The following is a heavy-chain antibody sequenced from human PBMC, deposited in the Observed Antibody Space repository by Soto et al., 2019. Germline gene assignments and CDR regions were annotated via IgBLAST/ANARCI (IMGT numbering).Heavy chain of an antibody. Sequence: QVQLVESGGGVVQPGRSLRLSCAASGFTFNNYGMHWVRQAPGKGLEWVAVIWNDGSNSYYANSVKGRFTISRDNSKNKLYLQMISLRAEATAVYYCARRQISPPTRGAATARGAMDVWGPGTTVTVSS. CDR3: ARRQISPPTRGAATARGAMDV. V-gene: IGHV3-33*01. D-gene: IGHD6-13*01. CDR1: GFTFNNYG. CDR2: IWNDGSNS. J-gene: IGHJ6*02.